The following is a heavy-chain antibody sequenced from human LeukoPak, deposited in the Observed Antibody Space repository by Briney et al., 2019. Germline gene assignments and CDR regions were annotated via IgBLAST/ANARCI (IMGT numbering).Heavy chain of an antibody. CDR1: GFTFSGYI. CDR2: IGTSGNPI. V-gene: IGHV3-48*01. D-gene: IGHD6-19*01. J-gene: IGHJ4*02. CDR3: ARDQWLDY. Sequence: GGSLRLSCAASGFTFSGYIMNWVRQAPGKGLEWVSFIGTSGNPIHYADSVKGRFTVSRDNAKNSLYLQMNSLRAEDTAVYYCARDQWLDYWGQGTLVTVSS.